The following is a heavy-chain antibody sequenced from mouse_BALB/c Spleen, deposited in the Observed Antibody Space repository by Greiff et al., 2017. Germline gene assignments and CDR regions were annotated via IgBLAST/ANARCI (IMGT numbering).Heavy chain of an antibody. V-gene: IGHV1-74*01. CDR1: GYSFTSYW. CDR2: IDPSDSET. D-gene: IGHD3-1*01. Sequence: VQLQQSGPQLVRPGASVKISCKASGYSFTSYWMHWVKQRPGQGLEWIGMIDPSDSETRLNQKFKDKATLTVDKSSSTAYMQLSSPTSEDSAVYYCARVYYAMDYWGQGTSVTVSS. CDR3: ARVYYAMDY. J-gene: IGHJ4*01.